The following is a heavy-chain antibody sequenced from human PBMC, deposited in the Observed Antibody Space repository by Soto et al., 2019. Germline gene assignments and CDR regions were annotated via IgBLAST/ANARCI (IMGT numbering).Heavy chain of an antibody. D-gene: IGHD6-19*01. V-gene: IGHV4-59*01. Sequence: PSETLSLTCTVSGGSISSYYWIWIRQPPGKGLEWIGYIYYSGSTNYNPSLKSRVTISVDTSKNQFSLKLSSLTAADTAVYYCAREGLVAGSFDYWGQGTLVTVSS. CDR2: IYYSGST. J-gene: IGHJ4*02. CDR3: AREGLVAGSFDY. CDR1: GGSISSYY.